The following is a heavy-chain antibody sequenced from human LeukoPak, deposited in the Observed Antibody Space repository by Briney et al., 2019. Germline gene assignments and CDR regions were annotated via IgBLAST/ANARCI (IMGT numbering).Heavy chain of an antibody. J-gene: IGHJ4*02. Sequence: PGGSLRLSCAASGFTFSSYGMSWVRQAPGKGLEWVSAISGSGGSTYYADSVKGRFTISRDNSKNTLYLQMNSLRAEDTAVYYCAKGPGSGSYYFDYWGQGTLVTVSS. CDR2: ISGSGGST. CDR3: AKGPGSGSYYFDY. V-gene: IGHV3-23*01. D-gene: IGHD3-22*01. CDR1: GFTFSSYG.